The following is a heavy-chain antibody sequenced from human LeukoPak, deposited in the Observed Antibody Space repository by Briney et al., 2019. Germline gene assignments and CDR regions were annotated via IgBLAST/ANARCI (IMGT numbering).Heavy chain of an antibody. D-gene: IGHD1-1*01. Sequence: GVSLRLSCAASGFPFSDYAMHGVRQAPGKGREGVAVISYDGRGNDYEDSVKGRFTISRSNSQNTLYFEMHSLRTEDTALYFCVREPGNTNYFDSWGQGALVTVSS. J-gene: IGHJ4*02. CDR1: GFPFSDYA. CDR3: VREPGNTNYFDS. CDR2: ISYDGRGN. V-gene: IGHV3-30*03.